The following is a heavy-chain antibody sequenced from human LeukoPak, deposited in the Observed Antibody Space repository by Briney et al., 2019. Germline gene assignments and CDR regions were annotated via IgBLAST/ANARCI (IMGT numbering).Heavy chain of an antibody. CDR1: GGTFSSYA. D-gene: IGHD6-6*01. Sequence: ASVKVSCKASGGTFSSYAISWVRQAPGQGLEWMGWISAYNGNTNYAQKLQGRVTMTTDTSTSTAYMELRSLRSDDTAVYYCASSSIAAKVFDYWGQGTLVTVSS. CDR3: ASSSIAAKVFDY. V-gene: IGHV1-18*01. CDR2: ISAYNGNT. J-gene: IGHJ4*02.